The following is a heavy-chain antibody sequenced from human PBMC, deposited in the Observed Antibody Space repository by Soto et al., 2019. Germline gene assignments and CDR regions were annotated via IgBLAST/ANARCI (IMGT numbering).Heavy chain of an antibody. D-gene: IGHD1-26*01. CDR1: GFTFSSYG. CDR2: ITGSSAYI. Sequence: VGSLRLSCAASGFTFSSYGMNWVRQAPGKGLEWVSSITGSSAYIHYADSVRGRFTTSRDNAKNSLYLQMNSLRAEDTAVYYCAREWANYWGQGTLVTVSS. V-gene: IGHV3-21*01. J-gene: IGHJ4*02. CDR3: AREWANY.